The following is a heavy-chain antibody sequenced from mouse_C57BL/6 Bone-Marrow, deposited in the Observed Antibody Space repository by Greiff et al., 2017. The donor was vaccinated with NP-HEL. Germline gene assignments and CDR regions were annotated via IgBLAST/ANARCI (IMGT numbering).Heavy chain of an antibody. V-gene: IGHV2-2*01. CDR1: GFSLTSYG. Sequence: VQLQQSGPGLVQPSQSLSITCTVSGFSLTSYGVHWVRQSPGKGLEWLGVIWSGGSTDYNAAFISRLSISKDNSKSQVFFKMNSLQADDTAIYDCARSTMITTGYFDVWGTGTTVTVSS. CDR3: ARSTMITTGYFDV. D-gene: IGHD2-4*01. CDR2: IWSGGST. J-gene: IGHJ1*03.